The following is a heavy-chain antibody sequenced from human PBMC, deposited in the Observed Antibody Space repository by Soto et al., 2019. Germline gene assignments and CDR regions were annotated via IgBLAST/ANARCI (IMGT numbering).Heavy chain of an antibody. CDR3: ARAGARRATTGVYFDY. J-gene: IGHJ4*02. CDR1: GGSISSSSYY. V-gene: IGHV4-39*01. D-gene: IGHD1-26*01. CDR2: IYYSGRT. Sequence: SETLSLTCTVSGGSISSSSYYWGWIRQPPGKGLEWIGSIYYSGRTYYNPSLKSRVTISVDTSKNQFSLKLSSVTAADTAVYYCARAGARRATTGVYFDYWGQGTLVTVSS.